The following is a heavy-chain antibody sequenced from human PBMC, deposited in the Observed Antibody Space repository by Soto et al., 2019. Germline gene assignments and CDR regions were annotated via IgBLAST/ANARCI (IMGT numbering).Heavy chain of an antibody. Sequence: QVTLKESGPVLVKPTETLTLTCTVSGLSLSNGRLGVSWIRQPPGKALEWLAHIFSNDDKSYSTYLKSRLTISKDTSRSQVVLTMTNMDPVDSATYYCALIKDCSRTDCYLASFDPWGQGTLVTVSS. CDR2: IFSNDDK. CDR3: ALIKDCSRTDCYLASFDP. CDR1: GLSLSNGRLG. J-gene: IGHJ5*02. V-gene: IGHV2-26*01. D-gene: IGHD2-2*01.